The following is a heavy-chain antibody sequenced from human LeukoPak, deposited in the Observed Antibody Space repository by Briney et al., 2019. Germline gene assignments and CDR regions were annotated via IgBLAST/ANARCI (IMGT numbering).Heavy chain of an antibody. V-gene: IGHV4-59*12. CDR3: ARDPSSGWSGHYYFDY. CDR1: GGSISSYY. J-gene: IGHJ4*02. Sequence: PSETLSLTCTVSGGSISSYYWSWIRQPPGKGLEWIGYIYYSGSTNYNPSLKSRVTISVDTSKNQFSLKLSSVTAADTAVYYCARDPSSGWSGHYYFDYWGQGTLVTVSS. D-gene: IGHD6-19*01. CDR2: IYYSGST.